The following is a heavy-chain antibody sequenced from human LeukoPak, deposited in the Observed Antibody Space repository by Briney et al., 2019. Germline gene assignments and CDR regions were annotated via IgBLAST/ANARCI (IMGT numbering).Heavy chain of an antibody. V-gene: IGHV1-2*03. CDR3: ARDRYYDSSGYVTDH. Sequence: LGASVKVSCKASGYTFTGYYMHWVRQAPGQGLEWMGWINPNSGGTNYAQKFQGRVTMTRDTSISTAYMELSRLRSDDTAVYYCARDRYYDSSGYVTDHWGQGTLVTVSS. D-gene: IGHD3-22*01. CDR2: INPNSGGT. J-gene: IGHJ4*02. CDR1: GYTFTGYY.